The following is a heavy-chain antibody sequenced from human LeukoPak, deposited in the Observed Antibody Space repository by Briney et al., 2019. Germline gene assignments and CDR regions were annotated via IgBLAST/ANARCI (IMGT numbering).Heavy chain of an antibody. V-gene: IGHV4-31*03. Sequence: TSETLSFTCSVSGGSMSSGSYYWSWIRQHPGKGLEWIGYIYYSGSADYNPSLKSRVTMLVETSKNQFSLKLSSVTAADTAVYYCARGEKRFLERFLDTFDIWGQGTMVTVSS. CDR1: GGSMSSGSYY. CDR2: IYYSGSA. CDR3: ARGEKRFLERFLDTFDI. D-gene: IGHD3-3*01. J-gene: IGHJ3*02.